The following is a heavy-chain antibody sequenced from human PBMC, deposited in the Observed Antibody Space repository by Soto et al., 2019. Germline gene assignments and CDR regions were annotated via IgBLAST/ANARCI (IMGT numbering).Heavy chain of an antibody. J-gene: IGHJ5*02. CDR2: INPNSGGT. Sequence: QVQLVQSGAEVKKPGASVKVSCKASGYTFTGYYMHWVRQAPGQGLEWMGWINPNSGGTNYAQKFQGWVTMTRDTSISTAYMELSRLRSDDTAVYYCARGGGVGKSGNWFDPWGQGTLVTVSS. CDR3: ARGGGVGKSGNWFDP. D-gene: IGHD3-16*01. CDR1: GYTFTGYY. V-gene: IGHV1-2*04.